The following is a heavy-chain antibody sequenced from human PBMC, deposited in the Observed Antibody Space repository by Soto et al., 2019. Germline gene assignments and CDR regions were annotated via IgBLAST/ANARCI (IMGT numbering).Heavy chain of an antibody. CDR2: IFRSGNT. Sequence: PSETLSLTCTVSGGSISTGNWWTWVRQSPEKGLEWIGEIFRSGNTYYNPSLKSRVTISVDNSNNQFSLRLNSVTAADTAVYHCARIGTVSLDFWGPGTLVTVSS. D-gene: IGHD4-17*01. V-gene: IGHV4-4*02. J-gene: IGHJ4*02. CDR3: ARIGTVSLDF. CDR1: GGSISTGNW.